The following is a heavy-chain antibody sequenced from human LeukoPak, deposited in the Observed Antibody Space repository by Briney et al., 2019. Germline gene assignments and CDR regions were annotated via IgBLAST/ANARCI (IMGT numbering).Heavy chain of an antibody. CDR2: SSGAGGGT. D-gene: IGHD5-12*01. CDR1: GITFRSYA. V-gene: IGHV3-23*01. Sequence: PGGSLRLSCVASGITFRSYAMSWVRQAPGKGLGWVSSSSGAGGGTFYADSVEGRFTISRDNSKNTLYLQMSSLRGEDTAIYYCANLVYSNTYWGQGTLVTVSS. CDR3: ANLVYSNTY. J-gene: IGHJ4*02.